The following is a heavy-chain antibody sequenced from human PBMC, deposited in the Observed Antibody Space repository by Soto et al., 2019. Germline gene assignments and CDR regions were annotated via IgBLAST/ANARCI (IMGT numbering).Heavy chain of an antibody. CDR1: GGSISSGDYY. D-gene: IGHD5-18*01. Sequence: SETLSLTCTVSGGSISSGDYYWSWIRQPPGKGLEWIGYIYYSGSTYYNPSRKSRVTISVDTSKNQFSLKLSSVTAADTAVYFCARISAVDPYGYVNGCLDVWGQGTTVTVSS. CDR2: IYYSGST. V-gene: IGHV4-30-4*01. J-gene: IGHJ6*02. CDR3: ARISAVDPYGYVNGCLDV.